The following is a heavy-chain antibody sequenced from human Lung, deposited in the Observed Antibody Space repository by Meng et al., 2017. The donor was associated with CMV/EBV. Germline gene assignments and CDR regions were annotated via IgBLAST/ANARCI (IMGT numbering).Heavy chain of an antibody. CDR2: ISNTGGNT. V-gene: IGHV3-23*01. J-gene: IGHJ4*02. D-gene: IGHD1-26*01. CDR1: GFTFSTIA. Sequence: SGFTFSTIAMAWVRQAPGKGLEWVSGISNTGGNTYYADSVKGRFTISRDNSKNTLYLQMNSLRAEDTAVYYCAKFRGGIYYVYYFDYWGQGTLVTVSS. CDR3: AKFRGGIYYVYYFDY.